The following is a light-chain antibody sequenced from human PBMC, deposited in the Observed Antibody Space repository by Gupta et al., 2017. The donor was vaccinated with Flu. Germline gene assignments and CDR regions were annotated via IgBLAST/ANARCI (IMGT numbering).Light chain of an antibody. Sequence: DIQMTQSPSSLSASVGDRVTITCQASQDISNYLNWYQQKPGKPPKLLIYDASNLETGVPSRFSGSGSGTDFTFTISSLQPEDIATYYCQQYDNLPGGSFGQGTKLEIK. J-gene: IGKJ2*04. V-gene: IGKV1-33*01. CDR3: QQYDNLPGGS. CDR1: QDISNY. CDR2: DAS.